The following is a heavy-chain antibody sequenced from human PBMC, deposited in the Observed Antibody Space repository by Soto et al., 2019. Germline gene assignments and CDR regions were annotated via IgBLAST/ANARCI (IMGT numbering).Heavy chain of an antibody. J-gene: IGHJ6*02. CDR1: GGTFSSYA. CDR2: IIPIFGTA. Sequence: QVQLVQSGAEVKKPGSSVKVSCKASGGTFSSYAISWVRQAPGQGLEWMGGIIPIFGTANYAQKFQGRVTITADESTSTAYMELSSLRSEDTAVYYCARDLKVAAAGYYYYGMDVWGQGTTVTVSS. CDR3: ARDLKVAAAGYYYYGMDV. D-gene: IGHD6-13*01. V-gene: IGHV1-69*01.